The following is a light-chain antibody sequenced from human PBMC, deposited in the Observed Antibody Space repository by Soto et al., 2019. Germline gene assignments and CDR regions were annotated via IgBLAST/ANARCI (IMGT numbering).Light chain of an antibody. CDR3: SSYTLSTTWV. CDR2: EVN. J-gene: IGLJ3*02. CDR1: SNDIGDYNH. Sequence: QSALTQPASVSGSPGQSITISCTGTSNDIGDYNHVSWYQQHPGKAPKLVIFEVNNRPSGVSNRFSGSKSGNTASLTISGLQVEDEADYYCSSYTLSTTWVFGGGTKLTVL. V-gene: IGLV2-14*03.